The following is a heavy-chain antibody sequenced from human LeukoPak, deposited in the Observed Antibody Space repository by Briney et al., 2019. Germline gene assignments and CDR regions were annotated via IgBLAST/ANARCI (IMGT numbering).Heavy chain of an antibody. V-gene: IGHV3-23*01. J-gene: IGHJ3*01. CDR1: GITFSSYA. Sequence: TGGSLRLSCAASGITFSSYAMSWVRQAPGKGLEWVSSISRTGGSTYYADSVKGRFTISRDKSRNTLYLQMNSLRAEDTAVYYCAADGEYAFLVWGQGTMVTVSS. CDR2: ISRTGGST. CDR3: AADGEYAFLV. D-gene: IGHD5-24*01.